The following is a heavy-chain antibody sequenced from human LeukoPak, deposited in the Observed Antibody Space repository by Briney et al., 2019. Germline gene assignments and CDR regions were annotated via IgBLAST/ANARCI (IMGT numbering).Heavy chain of an antibody. CDR1: GLTFSSYN. V-gene: IGHV3-66*02. CDR2: IYSGGTT. D-gene: IGHD6-13*01. Sequence: PGGSLRPSCAASGLTFSSYNMNWVRQAPGKGPEWVSIIYSGGTTYYADSVKGRFTISRDNSKNTLYLQMNSLRTEDTAVYYCARDREAAAGVPFDYWGQGTLVTVSS. J-gene: IGHJ4*02. CDR3: ARDREAAAGVPFDY.